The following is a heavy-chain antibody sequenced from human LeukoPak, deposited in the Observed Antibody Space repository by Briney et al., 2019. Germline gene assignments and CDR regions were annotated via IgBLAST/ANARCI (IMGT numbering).Heavy chain of an antibody. CDR2: ITGGGRT. J-gene: IGHJ3*01. CDR1: GFTFNNYA. CDR3: SRAPNGDYIGAFDF. Sequence: GGSLRLSCAASGFTFNNYAMMWVHQAQGQGLEWVLAITGGGRTYYADSVTGRFTISRDNSKTTLYLQMNSLRAEDTALYFCSRAPNGDYIGAFDFLGQGTVIIVSS. D-gene: IGHD4-17*01. V-gene: IGHV3-23*01.